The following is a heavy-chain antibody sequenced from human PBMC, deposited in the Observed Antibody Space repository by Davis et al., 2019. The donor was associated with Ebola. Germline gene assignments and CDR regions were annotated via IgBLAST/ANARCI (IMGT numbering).Heavy chain of an antibody. CDR3: ARGDIAAAGIDY. CDR2: ISNHNGDT. V-gene: IGHV1-18*01. Sequence: ASVKVSCKASGYTFTNYGVSRVRQAPGQGLEWMGWISNHNGDTSYAQKVQGRVTMTTDTSTSTAYMELRSLRPDDTAVYYCARGDIAAAGIDYWGQGTEVTVSS. CDR1: GYTFTNYG. J-gene: IGHJ4*02. D-gene: IGHD6-13*01.